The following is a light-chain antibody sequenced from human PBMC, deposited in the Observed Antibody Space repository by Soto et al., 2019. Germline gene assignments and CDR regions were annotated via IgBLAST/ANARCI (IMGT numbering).Light chain of an antibody. CDR3: QQRYNWPLP. CDR2: DAS. J-gene: IGKJ4*01. Sequence: EIVLTQSPATLSLSPGERATLSCRASQSVSSYLAWYQQKPGQAPRLLIYDASNRATGIPARFSGSGSGTGFTLPISRLEPEDFGGFFLQQRYNWPLPFGGRTKGEIK. V-gene: IGKV3-11*01. CDR1: QSVSSY.